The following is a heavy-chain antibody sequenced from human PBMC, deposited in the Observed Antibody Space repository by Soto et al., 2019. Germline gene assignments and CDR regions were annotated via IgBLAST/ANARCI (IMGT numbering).Heavy chain of an antibody. D-gene: IGHD3-10*01. CDR3: ARDTVRGVKGY. CDR2: INHSGST. Sequence: LEPMSHTYAVYGGTFGDYYVRRIRQPPGKWLEWIGEINHSGSTNYNPSLKSRVTISVDTSKNQFSLKLSSVTAADTSVYYCARDTVRGVKGYWGHGSLVTGSS. J-gene: IGHJ4*01. V-gene: IGHV4-34*01. CDR1: GGTFGDYY.